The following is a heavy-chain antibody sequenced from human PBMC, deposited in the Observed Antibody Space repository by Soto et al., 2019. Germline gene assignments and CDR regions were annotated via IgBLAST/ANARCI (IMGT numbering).Heavy chain of an antibody. CDR2: IYYSGST. D-gene: IGHD3-10*02. Sequence: SETLSLTCTVSRGSVSSGSYYWSWIRQPPGKGLEWIGYIYYSGSTNYNPSLKSRVTISVDTSKNQFSLKLSSVTAADTAVYYCARDRPEYYYDRGAEYYFDYWGQGTLVTVSS. J-gene: IGHJ4*02. CDR3: ARDRPEYYYDRGAEYYFDY. V-gene: IGHV4-61*01. CDR1: RGSVSSGSYY.